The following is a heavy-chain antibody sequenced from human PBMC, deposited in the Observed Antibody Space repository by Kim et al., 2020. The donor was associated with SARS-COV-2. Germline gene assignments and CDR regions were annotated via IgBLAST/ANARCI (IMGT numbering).Heavy chain of an antibody. CDR2: IYSGGST. CDR3: ARDSTSVGATTFGMDV. J-gene: IGHJ6*02. D-gene: IGHD1-26*01. Sequence: GGSLRLSCAASGFTVSSNYMSWVRQAPGKGLDWVSVIYSGGSTYYADSVKGRFTISRDNSKNTLYLQMNSLRAEDTAVYYCARDSTSVGATTFGMDVWGQGTTVTVSS. CDR1: GFTVSSNY. V-gene: IGHV3-53*01.